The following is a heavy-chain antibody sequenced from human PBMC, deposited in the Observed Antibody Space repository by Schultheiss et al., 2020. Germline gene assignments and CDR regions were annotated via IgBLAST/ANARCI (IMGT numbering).Heavy chain of an antibody. CDR3: ATPHRGETVNY. V-gene: IGHV3-53*01. CDR2: IYSGGTT. Sequence: GESLKISCAASGFTVSSNYMSWVRQAPGKGLEWVSIIYSGGTTDYADSVKGRFTVSRDDSKNTLYLQMDSLRDGDTAVYYCATPHRGETVNYWGQGILVTVSS. CDR1: GFTVSSNY. J-gene: IGHJ4*02. D-gene: IGHD3-22*01.